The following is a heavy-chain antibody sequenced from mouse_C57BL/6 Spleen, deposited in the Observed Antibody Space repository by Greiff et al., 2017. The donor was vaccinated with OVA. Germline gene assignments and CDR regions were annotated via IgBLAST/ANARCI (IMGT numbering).Heavy chain of an antibody. V-gene: IGHV1-64*01. J-gene: IGHJ4*01. CDR3: SYSSSYGDSMDY. Sequence: VQLQQPGAELVKPGASVKLSCKASGYTFTSYWMHWVKQRPGQGLEWIGMIHPNSGSTNYNEKFKSKATLTVDKSSSTAYMQISSLTSEDSAVYYCSYSSSYGDSMDYWGQGTSVTVSS. CDR1: GYTFTSYW. CDR2: IHPNSGST. D-gene: IGHD1-1*01.